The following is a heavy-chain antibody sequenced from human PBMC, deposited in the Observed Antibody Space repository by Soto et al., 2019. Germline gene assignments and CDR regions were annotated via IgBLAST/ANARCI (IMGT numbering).Heavy chain of an antibody. CDR3: ARVVSAAGQGDY. Sequence: QGQLVQSGAEVNKPGSSVKVSCKASGGTFSSYAISWVRQAPGQGLEWMGGIIPIFGSANYAQKFQGRVTITADDSTSTAYMELSSLRSEDTAVYYWARVVSAAGQGDYWGQGTLVTVSS. D-gene: IGHD6-13*01. CDR2: IIPIFGSA. V-gene: IGHV1-69*01. J-gene: IGHJ4*02. CDR1: GGTFSSYA.